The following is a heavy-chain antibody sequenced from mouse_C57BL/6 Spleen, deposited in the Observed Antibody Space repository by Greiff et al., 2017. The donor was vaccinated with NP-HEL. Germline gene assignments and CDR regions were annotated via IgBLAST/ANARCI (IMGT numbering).Heavy chain of an antibody. D-gene: IGHD4-1*01. J-gene: IGHJ2*01. Sequence: QVQLQQPGAELVKPGASVKLSCKASGYTFTSYWMQWVKQRPGQGLEWIGEIDPSDSYTNYNQKFKGKATLTVDTSSSTAYMQLSSLTSEDSAVYYCAREGLGRVDYWGQGTTLTVSS. CDR3: AREGLGRVDY. V-gene: IGHV1-50*01. CDR2: IDPSDSYT. CDR1: GYTFTSYW.